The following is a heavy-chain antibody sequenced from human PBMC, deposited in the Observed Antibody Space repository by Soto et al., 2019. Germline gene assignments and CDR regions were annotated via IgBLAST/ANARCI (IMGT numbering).Heavy chain of an antibody. Sequence: NPSETLSLTCTVSGGSISSSSYYWGWIRQPPGKGLEWIGSIYYSGSTYYNPSLKSRVTISVDTSKNQFSLKLSSVTAADTAVYYCARTSGYDLYYFDYWGQGTLVTVSS. V-gene: IGHV4-39*01. J-gene: IGHJ4*02. CDR1: GGSISSSSYY. CDR2: IYYSGST. CDR3: ARTSGYDLYYFDY. D-gene: IGHD5-12*01.